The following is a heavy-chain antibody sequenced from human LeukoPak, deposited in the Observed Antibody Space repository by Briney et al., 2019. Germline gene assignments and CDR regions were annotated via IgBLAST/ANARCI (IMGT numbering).Heavy chain of an antibody. J-gene: IGHJ4*02. CDR2: INSDGGTT. CDR3: ARIVPGLGSRWDYFEY. V-gene: IGHV3-74*01. CDR1: GFTFGTYW. Sequence: GGSLRLSCGASGFTFGTYWMHWVRQAPGKGLVWVSGINSDGGTTTYADSVKGRFTISRDNAKNSLYLQINSLRAEDTAVYYCARIVPGLGSRWDYFEYWGQGTLVTVSS. D-gene: IGHD6-13*01.